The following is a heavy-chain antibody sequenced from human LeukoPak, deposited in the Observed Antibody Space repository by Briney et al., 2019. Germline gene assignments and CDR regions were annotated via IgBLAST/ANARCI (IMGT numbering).Heavy chain of an antibody. CDR1: GYPLIKRA. CDR2: ISTYNGLT. CDR3: GRLRSIGASGHDASDM. J-gene: IGHJ3*02. V-gene: IGHV1-18*01. Sequence: GSVKVSCKASGYPLIKRAISWVRQAPGEGREWVGWISTYNGLTNSAQNFQGSLTLTTDTSTSTAYMELRSLRSDDTALYFCGRLRSIGASGHDASDMWGQGTMVTVSS. D-gene: IGHD6-25*01.